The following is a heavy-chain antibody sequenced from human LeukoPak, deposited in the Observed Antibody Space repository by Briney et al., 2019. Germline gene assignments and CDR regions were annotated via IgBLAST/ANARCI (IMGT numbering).Heavy chain of an antibody. Sequence: ASVKVSCKASGYSFTSSGITWVRQAPGQGLEWMGWISKGNTDYAQKFQGRVTMATDTSTSTAYMELRSLRSDDTVVYYCARQGYDSSGYYHFPFDSWGQGTLVTVSS. CDR3: ARQGYDSSGYYHFPFDS. D-gene: IGHD3-22*01. CDR1: GYSFTSSG. V-gene: IGHV1-18*01. J-gene: IGHJ4*02. CDR2: ISKGNT.